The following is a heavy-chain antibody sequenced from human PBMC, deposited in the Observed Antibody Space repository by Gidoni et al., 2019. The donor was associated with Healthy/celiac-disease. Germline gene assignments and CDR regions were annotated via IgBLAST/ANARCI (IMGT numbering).Heavy chain of an antibody. CDR2: INHSGST. CDR3: ARGRGGKRPGAIGGRYYYYGMDV. D-gene: IGHD2-15*01. CDR1: GGSFSGYY. V-gene: IGHV4-34*01. J-gene: IGHJ6*02. Sequence: QVQLQQWGAGLLKPSETLSLTCAVYGGSFSGYYWSWIRQPPGKGLEWIGEINHSGSTNYNPSLKSRVTISVDTSKNQFSLKLSSVTAADTAVYYCARGRGGKRPGAIGGRYYYYGMDVWGQGTTVTVSS.